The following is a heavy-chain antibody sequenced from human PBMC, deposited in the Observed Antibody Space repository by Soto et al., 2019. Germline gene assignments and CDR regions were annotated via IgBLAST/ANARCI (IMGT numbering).Heavy chain of an antibody. CDR3: ARDRGQPLLDFDY. D-gene: IGHD2-21*02. Sequence: QVPLVQSGAEVKKPGASVKVSCYASGYTFTGYYMHWVRQAPGQRLEWMGWTNPNSGCTNYAQKFQGRVTMTRDTSISTASMELSSLISDDTAVYYCARDRGQPLLDFDYWGQGTLVTVSS. V-gene: IGHV1-2*02. CDR2: TNPNSGCT. CDR1: GYTFTGYY. J-gene: IGHJ4*02.